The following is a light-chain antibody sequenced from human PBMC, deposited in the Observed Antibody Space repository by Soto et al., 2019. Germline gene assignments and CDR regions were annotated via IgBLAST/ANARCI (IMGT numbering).Light chain of an antibody. Sequence: EIVLTQSPGTLSLSPGERATLSCRASQSIGSRYLAWYQQKVGQAPRLLIYDASSRATGIPDRFSGSGSGTDFTLTISRLEPEDLAVYYCQQYNSPPRTFGQGTKVEI. CDR3: QQYNSPPRT. V-gene: IGKV3-20*01. CDR2: DAS. CDR1: QSIGSRY. J-gene: IGKJ1*01.